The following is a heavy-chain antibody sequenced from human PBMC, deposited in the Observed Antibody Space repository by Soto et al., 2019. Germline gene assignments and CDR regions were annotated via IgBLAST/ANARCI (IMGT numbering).Heavy chain of an antibody. Sequence: GASVKVSCKASGYTFTGYYMHWVRQAPGQGLEWMGWINPNSGGTNYAQKFQGRVTMTRDTSISTAYTELSRLRSDDTAVYYCARGTGSGYYYIFDYWGQGTLVTVSS. CDR1: GYTFTGYY. CDR2: INPNSGGT. CDR3: ARGTGSGYYYIFDY. J-gene: IGHJ4*02. D-gene: IGHD3-22*01. V-gene: IGHV1-2*02.